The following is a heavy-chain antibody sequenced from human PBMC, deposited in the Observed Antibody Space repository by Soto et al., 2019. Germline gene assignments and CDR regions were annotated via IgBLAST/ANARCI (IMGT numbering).Heavy chain of an antibody. CDR3: XXXXPXGSXFXGHDDIDS. D-gene: IGHD5-12*01. J-gene: IGHJ4*02. CDR2: IIPMLDIT. CDR1: GGTFSNHI. Sequence: QVQLVQSGAEVKKPGSSVKVSCKASGGTFSNHIITWVRQAPGQGLEWMGRIIPMLDITNHAQKFQGRVTITXXXXXXXXYXXXXXXXXXXXAVXXXXXXXPXGSXFXGHDDIDSWGQGTLVTVSA. V-gene: IGHV1-69*02.